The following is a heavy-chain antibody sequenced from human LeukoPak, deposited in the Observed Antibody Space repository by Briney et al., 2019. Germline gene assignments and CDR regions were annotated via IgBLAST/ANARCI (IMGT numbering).Heavy chain of an antibody. D-gene: IGHD3-10*01. Sequence: ASVKVSCKASGYTFTSYDINWVRQATGQGLEWMGWMNPNSGNTGYAQKFQGRVTMTRNTSISTAYIELSSLRSEDTAVYYCARGIDYYGSGSWIVMDVWGQGTTVTVSS. J-gene: IGHJ6*02. CDR1: GYTFTSYD. CDR2: MNPNSGNT. CDR3: ARGIDYYGSGSWIVMDV. V-gene: IGHV1-8*01.